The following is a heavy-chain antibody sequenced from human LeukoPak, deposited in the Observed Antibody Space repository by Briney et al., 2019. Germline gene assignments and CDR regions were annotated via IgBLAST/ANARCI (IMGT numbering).Heavy chain of an antibody. CDR2: ISYDGSNK. J-gene: IGHJ4*02. CDR3: ANSGSYSTHFDY. Sequence: PGGSLRLSCAASGFTFSSYGMHWVRQAPGKGLEWVAVISYDGSNKYHADSVKGRFTISRDNSKNTLYLQMNSLGAEDTAVYYCANSGSYSTHFDYWGQGTLVTVSS. V-gene: IGHV3-30*18. D-gene: IGHD1-26*01. CDR1: GFTFSSYG.